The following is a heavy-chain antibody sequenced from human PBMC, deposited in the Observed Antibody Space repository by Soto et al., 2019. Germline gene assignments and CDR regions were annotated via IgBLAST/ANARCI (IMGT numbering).Heavy chain of an antibody. D-gene: IGHD3-3*01. Sequence: ASVKVSCKASGYTFTSYAMHWVRQAPGQRLEWMGWINAGNGNTKYSQKFQGRVTITRDTSASTAYMELSSLRSEDTAVYYCARDQGDFWSGYYRLDYWGQGTLVIVSS. V-gene: IGHV1-3*01. CDR1: GYTFTSYA. CDR2: INAGNGNT. CDR3: ARDQGDFWSGYYRLDY. J-gene: IGHJ4*02.